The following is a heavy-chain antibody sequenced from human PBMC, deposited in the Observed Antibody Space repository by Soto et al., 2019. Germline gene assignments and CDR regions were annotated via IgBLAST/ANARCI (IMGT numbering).Heavy chain of an antibody. J-gene: IGHJ4*02. V-gene: IGHV3-23*01. CDR3: PKHLSIAARSSDY. CDR2: ISGSDGST. CDR1: VFTFINYA. D-gene: IGHD6-6*01. Sequence: PGSPLRLSCASSVFTFINYAMSWVRQAPVKGLEWFSTISGSDGSTFYADSLNGRFTTSRDSSKSTLSLQMTRLRAEDTALYYCPKHLSIAARSSDYWGRGAQVTIYS.